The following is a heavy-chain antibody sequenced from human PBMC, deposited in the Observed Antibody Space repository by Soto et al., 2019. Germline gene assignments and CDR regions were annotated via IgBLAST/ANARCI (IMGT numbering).Heavy chain of an antibody. CDR3: ARAIAVGSSSLDY. Sequence: GSQILSCAASGXSLSTFNMYWVHQAPGRGLEWVSYISSRRSTIYNAGSVKGRFTISRDNAKKSLYLQMSSLRHDYTAVYFFARAIAVGSSSLDYWGLGTRGTVSS. V-gene: IGHV3-48*02. J-gene: IGHJ4*02. D-gene: IGHD6-19*01. CDR2: ISSRRSTI. CDR1: GXSLSTFN.